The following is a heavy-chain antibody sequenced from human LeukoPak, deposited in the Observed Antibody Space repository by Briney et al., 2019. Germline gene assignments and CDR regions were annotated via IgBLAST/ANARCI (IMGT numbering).Heavy chain of an antibody. D-gene: IGHD3-10*01. CDR3: ARGDYYGSGVDY. J-gene: IGHJ4*02. CDR2: IYYSGST. V-gene: IGHV4-61*01. Sequence: SENLSLTCTVSGGSVSSGSYYWNWVRQPPGKGLEWIGYIYYSGSTNYNPSLKSRVTISVDTSKNQFSLKLSSVTAADTAVYYCARGDYYGSGVDYWGQGTLVTVSS. CDR1: GGSVSSGSYY.